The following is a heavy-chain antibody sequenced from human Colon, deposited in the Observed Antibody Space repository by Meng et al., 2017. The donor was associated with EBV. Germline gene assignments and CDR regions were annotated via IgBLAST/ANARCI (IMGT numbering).Heavy chain of an antibody. V-gene: IGHV1-18*01. CDR2: FVNNVDT. CDR3: ARGTPGRSYSDY. D-gene: IGHD3-10*01. J-gene: IGHJ4*02. Sequence: HLLTSGGGVKKAGASVGVSCDASGYTFASYGISWLRQAPGQGLEWMGWFVNNVDTYSAQKFQGRVTMTTDTHTSTAFMELRSLRSDDTAVYYCARGTPGRSYSDYWGQGTLVTVSS. CDR1: GYTFASYG.